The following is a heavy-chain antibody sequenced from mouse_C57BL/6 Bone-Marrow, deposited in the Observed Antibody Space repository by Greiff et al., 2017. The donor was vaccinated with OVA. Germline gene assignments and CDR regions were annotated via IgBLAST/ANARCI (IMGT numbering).Heavy chain of an antibody. V-gene: IGHV1-64*01. D-gene: IGHD2-3*01. CDR1: GYTFTSYW. Sequence: QVQLQQPGAELVKPGASVKLSCKASGYTFTSYWMHWVKQRPGQGLEWIGMIHPNSGSTNYNEKFKSKATLTVDKSSSTAYMQLSSLTSEDSAVYYCARRGYDGYYGLYYFDYWGQGTTLTVSS. CDR3: ARRGYDGYYGLYYFDY. CDR2: IHPNSGST. J-gene: IGHJ2*01.